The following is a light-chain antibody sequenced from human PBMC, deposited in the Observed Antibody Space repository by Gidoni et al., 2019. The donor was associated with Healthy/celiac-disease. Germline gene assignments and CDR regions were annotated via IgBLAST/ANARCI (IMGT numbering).Light chain of an antibody. Sequence: QSALTQPASVSGSPGQSITISCTGTSSDVGRYNLVYWYPQHPGKAPKLMIYEVSKRPSGVSNRFSGSKSGNTAALTISGLQAEDEADYYCCSYAGNWVFGGGTKLTVL. CDR2: EVS. V-gene: IGLV2-23*02. J-gene: IGLJ3*02. CDR3: CSYAGNWV. CDR1: SSDVGRYNL.